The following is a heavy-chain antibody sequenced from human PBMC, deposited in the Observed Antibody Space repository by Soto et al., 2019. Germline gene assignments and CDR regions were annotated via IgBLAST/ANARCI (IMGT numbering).Heavy chain of an antibody. D-gene: IGHD3-22*01. Sequence: QVQLVQSGAEVKKPGSSVKVSCKTSGGTFSSYAISWVRQAPGQGLEWMGGIIPMFGTANYAQKFQGRVTITAYESTSTAYMELSSLRSEDTAVYYCARSRANYYDSRGYYYSTFDYWGQGTLVTVSS. CDR2: IIPMFGTA. CDR3: ARSRANYYDSRGYYYSTFDY. J-gene: IGHJ4*02. V-gene: IGHV1-69*12. CDR1: GGTFSSYA.